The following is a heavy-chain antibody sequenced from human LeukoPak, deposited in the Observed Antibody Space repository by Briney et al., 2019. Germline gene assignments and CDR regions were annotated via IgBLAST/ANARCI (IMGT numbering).Heavy chain of an antibody. CDR3: ARGLLGYYFDY. J-gene: IGHJ4*02. Sequence: LAGGSLRLSCAASGFTFSSYAMSWVRQAPGKGLEWVSVIYSGGSTYYADSVKGRFTISRHNSKNTLYLQMNSLRAEDTAVYYCARGLLGYYFDYWGQGTLVTVSS. CDR2: IYSGGST. V-gene: IGHV3-53*04. CDR1: GFTFSSYA. D-gene: IGHD2-15*01.